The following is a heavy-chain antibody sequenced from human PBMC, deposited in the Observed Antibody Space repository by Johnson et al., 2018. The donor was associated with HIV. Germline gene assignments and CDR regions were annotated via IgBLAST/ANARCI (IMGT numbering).Heavy chain of an antibody. CDR1: GLTFCSYG. CDR3: AKGGLWFGEYHAFYI. J-gene: IGHJ3*02. Sequence: AQPGGSLRLSCAASGLTFCSYGMHWVRLASAMGLEWVASIRYVGSNPYYGDSVKGRFTISSDNSKNTLYLQMNCLRAEDTAVYYLAKGGLWFGEYHAFYIWCQGTMVTVSS. V-gene: IGHV3-30*02. D-gene: IGHD3-10*01. CDR2: IRYVGSNP.